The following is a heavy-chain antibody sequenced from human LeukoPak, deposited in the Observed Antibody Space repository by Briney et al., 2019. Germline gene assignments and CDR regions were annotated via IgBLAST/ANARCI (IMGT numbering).Heavy chain of an antibody. CDR1: GFTFDDYA. CDR3: ARSEQYYGSGSSPFGY. CDR2: ITWNSGYI. V-gene: IGHV3-9*01. J-gene: IGHJ4*02. D-gene: IGHD3-10*01. Sequence: PGGSLRLSCAASGFTFDDYAMHWVRQAPGKGLEWASGITWNSGYIGYADSVKGRFTISRDNAKNSLYLQINSLRAEDTAVYYCARSEQYYGSGSSPFGYWGQGTLVTVSS.